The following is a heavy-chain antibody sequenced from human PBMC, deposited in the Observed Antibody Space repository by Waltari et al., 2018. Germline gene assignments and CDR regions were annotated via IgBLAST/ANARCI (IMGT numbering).Heavy chain of an antibody. Sequence: EVQLVESGGGLVHPGGSLRLSCAASGFSFSSYWMSWVHQAPGKGLEWVASIKQDGSDKHYMDSVRGRFTISRDNAKKSLYLEMNRLIDDDTAVYYCASVRSGWDFWGQGTLVTVSS. J-gene: IGHJ4*02. D-gene: IGHD6-19*01. V-gene: IGHV3-7*02. CDR3: ASVRSGWDF. CDR2: IKQDGSDK. CDR1: GFSFSSYW.